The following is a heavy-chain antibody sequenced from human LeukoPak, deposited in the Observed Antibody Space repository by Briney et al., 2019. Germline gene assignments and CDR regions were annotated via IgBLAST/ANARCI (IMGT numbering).Heavy chain of an antibody. D-gene: IGHD6-19*01. Sequence: PSETLSLTCTISGGSISSYYWSWIRQPAGKGLEWIGRIYTSGSTNYNPSLKSRVTMSVDTSKNQFSLKLSSVTAADTAVYYCARDREGIAVAGTQYYFDYWGQGTLVTVSS. CDR3: ARDREGIAVAGTQYYFDY. CDR2: IYTSGST. J-gene: IGHJ4*02. CDR1: GGSISSYY. V-gene: IGHV4-4*07.